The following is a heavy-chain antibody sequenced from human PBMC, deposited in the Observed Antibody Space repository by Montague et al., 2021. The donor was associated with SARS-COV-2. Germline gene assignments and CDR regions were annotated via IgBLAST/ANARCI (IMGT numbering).Heavy chain of an antibody. CDR3: TRGLYAAYH. J-gene: IGHJ4*02. Sequence: SLRLSCAASGFTFSDYAMNWVRQAPGKGLEWVSSINYRGTYYADSVRGRFTISRDNSKNPLYLQMHSLRAEDTAVYYCTRGLYAAYHWGQGTLVTVSS. V-gene: IGHV3-23*01. CDR1: GFTFSDYA. CDR2: INYRGT. D-gene: IGHD2/OR15-2a*01.